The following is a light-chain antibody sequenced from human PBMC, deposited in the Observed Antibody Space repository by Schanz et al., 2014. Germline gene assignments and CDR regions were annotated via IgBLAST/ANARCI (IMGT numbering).Light chain of an antibody. CDR1: QSISSY. CDR2: AAS. Sequence: DIQMTQSPSSLSASVGDRVTITCRASQSISSYLNWYQQKPGKAPKLLIYAASSLQSGVPSRFSGSGSGTEFTLTISSLQPDDFATYYCQHYNVSSWTFGQGTKVEVK. J-gene: IGKJ1*01. V-gene: IGKV1-39*01. CDR3: QHYNVSSWT.